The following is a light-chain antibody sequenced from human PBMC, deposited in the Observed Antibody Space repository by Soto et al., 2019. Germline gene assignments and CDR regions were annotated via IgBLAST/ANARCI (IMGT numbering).Light chain of an antibody. V-gene: IGKV3-20*01. CDR3: LLYCSSPYT. CDR1: QSVSSSY. Sequence: EIVLTQSPGTLSLSPGERATLSCRASQSVSSSYLAWQQQKPGQAPRLLIYGASSRATGIPDRFSGSESWTYFTFTISRLELEDCAVYFCLLYCSSPYTFGRVTRLEIK. J-gene: IGKJ2*01. CDR2: GAS.